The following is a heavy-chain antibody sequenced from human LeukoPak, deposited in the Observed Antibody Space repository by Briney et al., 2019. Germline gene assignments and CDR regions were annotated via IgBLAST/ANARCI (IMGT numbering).Heavy chain of an antibody. CDR2: INHSGST. D-gene: IGHD6-19*01. V-gene: IGHV4-34*01. J-gene: IGHJ4*02. CDR1: GGSFSGYY. Sequence: SETLSLTCAVYGGSFSGYYWSWIRQPPGKGLEWIGEINHSGSTNYNPSLKSRVTISVDTSQNQFSLKLSSVTAADTAVYYCARASIAVAGAPVDYWGQGTLVTVSS. CDR3: ARASIAVAGAPVDY.